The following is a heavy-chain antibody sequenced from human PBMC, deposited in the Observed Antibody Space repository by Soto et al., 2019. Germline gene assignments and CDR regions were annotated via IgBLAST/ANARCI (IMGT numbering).Heavy chain of an antibody. J-gene: IGHJ5*02. CDR1: GGSFSGYY. V-gene: IGHV4-34*01. CDR2: INHSGST. CDR3: ARGRRPGVYGSGSSNNWFDP. Sequence: SETLSLTCAVYGGSFSGYYWSWIRQPPGKGLEWIGEINHSGSTNYNPSLKSRVTISVDTSKNQFSLKLSSVTAADTAVYYCARGRRPGVYGSGSSNNWFDPWGQGTLVTVSS. D-gene: IGHD3-10*01.